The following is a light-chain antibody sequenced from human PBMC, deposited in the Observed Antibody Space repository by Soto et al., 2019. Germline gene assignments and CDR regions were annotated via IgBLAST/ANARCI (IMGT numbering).Light chain of an antibody. J-gene: IGKJ3*01. CDR3: QQSYSTPGFT. CDR2: AAS. V-gene: IGKV1-39*01. CDR1: QSISSY. Sequence: DIQMTQSPSSLSASVGDRVTITCRASQSISSYLNWYQQKPGKAPKLLIYAASSLQSGVPSRFSGSASRTDFTLTISSLQPEDFATYYCQQSYSTPGFTFGPGTKVDIK.